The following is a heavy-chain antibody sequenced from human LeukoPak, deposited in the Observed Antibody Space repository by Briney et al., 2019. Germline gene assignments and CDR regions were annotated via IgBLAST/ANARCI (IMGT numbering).Heavy chain of an antibody. V-gene: IGHV1-24*01. CDR2: FDPEDGET. CDR3: ATVSGSYSYFDY. Sequence: ASVKVSCKVSGHTLTELSIHWVRQAPGKGLEWMGGFDPEDGETIYAQKFQGRVTMTEDTSTDTAYMELSSLRSEDTAVYYCATVSGSYSYFDYWGQGTLVTVSS. J-gene: IGHJ4*02. D-gene: IGHD1-26*01. CDR1: GHTLTELS.